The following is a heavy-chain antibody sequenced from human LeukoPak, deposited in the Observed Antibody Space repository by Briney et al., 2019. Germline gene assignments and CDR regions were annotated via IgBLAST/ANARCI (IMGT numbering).Heavy chain of an antibody. CDR1: GYTFTGYY. V-gene: IGHV1-2*02. Sequence: GASVKVSCKASGYTFTGYYMHWVRQAPGQGLEWMGWINPNSGGTNYAQKFQGRVTMTSDTSISTAYMELSRLRSDDTAVYYCARDEFGTTVVTLVDYWGQGTLVTVSS. CDR3: ARDEFGTTVVTLVDY. J-gene: IGHJ4*02. D-gene: IGHD4-23*01. CDR2: INPNSGGT.